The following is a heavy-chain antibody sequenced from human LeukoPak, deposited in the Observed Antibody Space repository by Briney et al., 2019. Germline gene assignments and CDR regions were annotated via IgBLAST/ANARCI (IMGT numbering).Heavy chain of an antibody. Sequence: GGSLRLSCAASGFTFSSYAMGWVRQGPGQGLEWVSAISGSGGSTYYADSVKGRFTISRDNSKNTLYLQMNSLRAEDTAVYYCAKSESGGQAYFDYWGQGTLVTVSS. D-gene: IGHD5-12*01. CDR3: AKSESGGQAYFDY. V-gene: IGHV3-23*01. CDR2: ISGSGGST. J-gene: IGHJ4*02. CDR1: GFTFSSYA.